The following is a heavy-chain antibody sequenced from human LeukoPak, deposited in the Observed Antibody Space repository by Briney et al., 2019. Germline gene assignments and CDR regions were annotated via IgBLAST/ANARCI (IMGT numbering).Heavy chain of an antibody. Sequence: PSGSLSFSSAASGFSFTTFWMGWLRQAPGQGLEGVANINQDESSQDYVAAVRGRFTISRDNAKNSLNLQMNGLRGEDTAVYFCARLGPVAKDHYCDYWGQGTLVTVSS. CDR2: INQDESSQ. CDR3: ARLGPVAKDHYCDY. J-gene: IGHJ4*02. CDR1: GFSFTTFW. V-gene: IGHV3-7*01. D-gene: IGHD5-12*01.